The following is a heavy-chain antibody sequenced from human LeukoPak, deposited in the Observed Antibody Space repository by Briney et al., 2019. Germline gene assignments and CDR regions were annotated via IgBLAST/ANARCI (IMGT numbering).Heavy chain of an antibody. CDR3: ARRKTADYFQH. V-gene: IGHV4-4*02. J-gene: IGHJ1*01. CDR1: GASISSTNW. Sequence: SETLSLTCAVSGASISSTNWWSWVRQPPGKGLEWIGKMYHSGHTNYNPSLKSRVTISVDTSKNQLSLKLSSVTAADTAVYYCARRKTADYFQHWGQGTLVTVSS. CDR2: MYHSGHT.